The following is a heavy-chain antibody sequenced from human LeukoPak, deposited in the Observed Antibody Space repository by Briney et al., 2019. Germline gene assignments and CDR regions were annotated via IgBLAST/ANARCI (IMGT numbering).Heavy chain of an antibody. CDR2: ISGSGDTT. D-gene: IGHD3-3*01. J-gene: IGHJ6*02. CDR1: GFTFSNYA. CDR3: AKDQGGLRFLEWLPSGMDV. V-gene: IGHV3-23*01. Sequence: PGGSLRLSCAVSGFTFSNYAISWVRQAPGKGLEWVSSISGSGDTTYYADPVKGRFTISRDNSKNTLYLQMNSLRAEDTAVYYCAKDQGGLRFLEWLPSGMDVWGQGTTVTVSS.